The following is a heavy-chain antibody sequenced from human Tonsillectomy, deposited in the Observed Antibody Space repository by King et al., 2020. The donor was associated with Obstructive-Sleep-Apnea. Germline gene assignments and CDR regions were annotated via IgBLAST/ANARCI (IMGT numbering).Heavy chain of an antibody. CDR3: TTSLIAAAHG. CDR1: GDSVSSNSAA. D-gene: IGHD6-13*01. Sequence: VQLQQSGPGLVKPSQTLSLTCAISGDSVSSNSAAWTWIRQSPSRGLEWLGRTYYRSKWYNDYAVSVKSRITINPDTSKNQVSLQLNSVTPEDTAVYYCTTSLIAAAHGWGQGTLVTVSS. J-gene: IGHJ4*02. V-gene: IGHV6-1*01. CDR2: TYYRSKWYN.